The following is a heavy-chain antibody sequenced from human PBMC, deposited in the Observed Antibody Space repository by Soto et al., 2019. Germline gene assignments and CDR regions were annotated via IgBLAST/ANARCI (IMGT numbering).Heavy chain of an antibody. CDR2: ISSSSSTI. Sequence: EVQLVESGGGLVQPGGSLRLSCAASGFTVSSYSMNWVRQAPGKGLEWVSYISSSSSTIYYADSVKGRFTISRDNAKNSLYLQMNSLRAEDTAVYYCARGLPDIVVVVAATHERISWFDPWGQGTLVTVSS. J-gene: IGHJ5*02. CDR1: GFTVSSYS. CDR3: ARGLPDIVVVVAATHERISWFDP. V-gene: IGHV3-48*01. D-gene: IGHD2-15*01.